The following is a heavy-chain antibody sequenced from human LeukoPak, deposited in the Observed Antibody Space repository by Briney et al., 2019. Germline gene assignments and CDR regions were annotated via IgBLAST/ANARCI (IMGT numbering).Heavy chain of an antibody. V-gene: IGHV3-53*01. D-gene: IGHD3-16*01. Sequence: PGGSLRLSCAASGFTVSSNYMTWVPQAPGKGLEWVSVIYSDGSTYYAASVKGRFTISRDNSKNTLYLQMNSLRVDDTAVYFCARDHRIGGSWGQGTLVTVSS. J-gene: IGHJ4*02. CDR3: ARDHRIGGS. CDR2: IYSDGST. CDR1: GFTVSSNY.